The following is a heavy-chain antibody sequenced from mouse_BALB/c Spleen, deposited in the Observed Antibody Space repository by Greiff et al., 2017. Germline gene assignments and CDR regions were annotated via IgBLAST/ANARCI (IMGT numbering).Heavy chain of an antibody. CDR1: GYTFTSYY. V-gene: IGHV1S81*02. CDR3: TRRGALLRFDY. J-gene: IGHJ2*01. Sequence: QVQLQQSGAELVKPGASVKLSCKASGYTFTSYYMYWVKQRPGQGLEWIGEINPSNGGTNFNEKFKSKATLTVDKSSSTAYMQLSSLTSEDSAVYYCTRRGALLRFDYWGQGTTLTVSS. D-gene: IGHD1-2*01. CDR2: INPSNGGT.